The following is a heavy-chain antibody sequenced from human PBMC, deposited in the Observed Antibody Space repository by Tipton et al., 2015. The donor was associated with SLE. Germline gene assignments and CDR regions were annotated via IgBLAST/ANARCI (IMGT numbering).Heavy chain of an antibody. Sequence: GSLRLSCAASGFTFSSYAMSWVRQAPGKGLEWVSAISGSGGSTYYADSVKGRFTISRDNSKNTLYLQMNSLRAEDTAVYYCASQKDIVVVPAASNWFDPWGQGTLVTVSS. CDR1: GFTFSSYA. CDR2: ISGSGGST. V-gene: IGHV3-23*01. CDR3: ASQKDIVVVPAASNWFDP. D-gene: IGHD2-2*01. J-gene: IGHJ5*02.